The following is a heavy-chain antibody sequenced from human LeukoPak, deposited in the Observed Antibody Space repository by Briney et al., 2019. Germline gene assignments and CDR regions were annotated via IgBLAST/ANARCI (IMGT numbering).Heavy chain of an antibody. V-gene: IGHV3-30*04. Sequence: GSLRLSCAASGFTFSSYAMHRVRQAPGKGLEWVAVISYDGSNKYYADSVKGRFTISRDNSKNTLYLQMNSLRAEDTAVYYCARDEHDILTGYSPGFDYWGQGTLVTVSS. CDR3: ARDEHDILTGYSPGFDY. CDR1: GFTFSSYA. D-gene: IGHD3-9*01. J-gene: IGHJ4*02. CDR2: ISYDGSNK.